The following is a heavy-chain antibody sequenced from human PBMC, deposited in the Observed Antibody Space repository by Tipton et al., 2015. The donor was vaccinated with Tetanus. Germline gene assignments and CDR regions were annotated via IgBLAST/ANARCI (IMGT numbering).Heavy chain of an antibody. D-gene: IGHD4/OR15-4a*01. CDR3: AKSADNWFDP. CDR2: VYYNGSP. CDR1: GGSITSYY. V-gene: IGHV4-39*01. Sequence: TLSLTCNVSGGSITSYYWGWIRQPPGKGLEWVGSVYYNGSPYYDPSLKSRVTISVDTSKNQFSLKLTSVTAADTAFYFCAKSADNWFDPWGQGTLVTVSS. J-gene: IGHJ5*02.